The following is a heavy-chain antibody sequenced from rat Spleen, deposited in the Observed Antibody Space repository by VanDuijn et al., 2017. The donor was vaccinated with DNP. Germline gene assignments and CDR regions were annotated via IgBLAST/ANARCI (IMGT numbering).Heavy chain of an antibody. CDR2: ITSSGGST. J-gene: IGHJ2*01. V-gene: IGHV5-31*01. CDR1: GFTFNNYW. CDR3: KVGAQY. Sequence: EVQVVESGGDLVQPGRSLKLSCVASGFTFNNYWMTWIRQVPGKGLEWVASITSSGGSTYYPDSVKGRFTISRDNATNTLYLQMNSLRSEDTATYYCKVGAQYWGQGVMVTVSS. D-gene: IGHD5-1*01.